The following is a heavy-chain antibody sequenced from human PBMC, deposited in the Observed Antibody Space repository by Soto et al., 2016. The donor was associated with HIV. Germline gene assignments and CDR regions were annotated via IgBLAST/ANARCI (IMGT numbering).Heavy chain of an antibody. CDR3: ARQRTLTYYYDSSGYYYDAFDL. J-gene: IGHJ3*01. Sequence: EVQLVESGGGLVQPGGSLRLSCAASGFIFSKYGMDWVRQAPGKGLEWVSYISGSSSKIYYADSVKGRFSISRDNAKNSLYLQMNSLRAEDTALYYCARQRTLTYYYDSSGYYYDAFDLWGQGDKWSPSLQ. CDR1: GFIFSKYG. CDR2: ISGSSSKI. D-gene: IGHD3-22*01. V-gene: IGHV3-48*04.